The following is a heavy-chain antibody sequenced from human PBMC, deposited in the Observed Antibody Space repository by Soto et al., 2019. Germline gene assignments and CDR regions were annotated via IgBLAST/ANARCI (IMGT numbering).Heavy chain of an antibody. CDR1: GFTFSSYA. J-gene: IGHJ6*03. Sequence: GGSLRLSCAASGFTFSSYAMSWVRQAPGKGLEWVSAISGSGGSTYYADSVKGRFTISRDNSKNTLYLQMNSLRAEDTAVYYCAKGLWGSSSGGDYYYYYYMDVWGKGTTVTVSS. CDR2: ISGSGGST. V-gene: IGHV3-23*01. CDR3: AKGLWGSSSGGDYYYYYYMDV. D-gene: IGHD6-13*01.